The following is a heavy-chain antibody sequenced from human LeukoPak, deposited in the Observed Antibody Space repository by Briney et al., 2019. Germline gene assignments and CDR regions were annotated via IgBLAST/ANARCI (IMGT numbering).Heavy chain of an antibody. Sequence: SETLSLTCTVSGGSISSYYWSWLRQPPGKGLEWIWYISYTGSTNYNPSLKSRVTMSVDTSKHQFSLKLTSVTAADTAVYYCARTYIPSDAFDIWGQGTMVTVSS. CDR2: ISYTGST. CDR3: ARTYIPSDAFDI. CDR1: GGSISSYY. V-gene: IGHV4-59*01. D-gene: IGHD2-21*01. J-gene: IGHJ3*02.